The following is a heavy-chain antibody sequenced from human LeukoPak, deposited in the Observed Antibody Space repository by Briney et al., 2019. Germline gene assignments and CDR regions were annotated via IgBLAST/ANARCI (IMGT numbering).Heavy chain of an antibody. CDR2: INSDGSST. CDR3: ARGGVYSSSAPDY. J-gene: IGHJ4*02. Sequence: GGSLRLSCAASGFTFSSYWMHWVRQAPGKWLVWVSRINSDGSSTSYADSVKGRFAISRDNAKNTLYLQMNSLRAEDTAVYSCARGGVYSSSAPDYWGQGTLVTVSS. CDR1: GFTFSSYW. V-gene: IGHV3-74*01. D-gene: IGHD6-6*01.